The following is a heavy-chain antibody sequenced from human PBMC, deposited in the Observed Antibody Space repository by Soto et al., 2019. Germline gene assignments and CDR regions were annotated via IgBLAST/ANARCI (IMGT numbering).Heavy chain of an antibody. V-gene: IGHV3-53*01. CDR2: LYVDGST. J-gene: IGHJ4*01. D-gene: IGHD2-21*02. CDR3: ARSRGRHQYCVDF. CDR1: GFNISTNY. Sequence: VQLVESGGGLIKPGGSLRLSCEASGFNISTNYMTWVRQAPGKGLEWVSGLYVDGSTYYADPVKGRFVISRDSSKNTVFLQLSSPRADDTALYYCARSRGRHQYCVDFWGRGTPVTVSS.